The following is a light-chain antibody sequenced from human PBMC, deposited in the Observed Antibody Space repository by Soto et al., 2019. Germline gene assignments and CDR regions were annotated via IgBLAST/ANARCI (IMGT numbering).Light chain of an antibody. CDR1: QDIRNE. Sequence: AIQMTQSPSSLSASVGDRVTITCRASQDIRNELVWYQQKPGKAPKLLIYAASSLQSGVPSRFSGEGSGTDFTLTISSRQPEDFGTYYCRQDYNYPWTFGQGTKVEIK. CDR3: RQDYNYPWT. J-gene: IGKJ1*01. CDR2: AAS. V-gene: IGKV1-6*01.